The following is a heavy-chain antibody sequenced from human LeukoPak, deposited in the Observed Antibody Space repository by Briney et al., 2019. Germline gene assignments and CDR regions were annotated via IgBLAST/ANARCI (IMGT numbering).Heavy chain of an antibody. J-gene: IGHJ4*02. CDR1: GYSFTSYW. Sequence: GESLKISCKGSGYSFTSYWIGWVRQTPGKSLEWMGIIYPGDSDTRYSPSFQGQVTISADKSISTAYLQWSSLKASDTAMYYCARLPILSIAVAGTDYYFDYWGQGTLVTVSS. CDR3: ARLPILSIAVAGTDYYFDY. CDR2: IYPGDSDT. D-gene: IGHD6-19*01. V-gene: IGHV5-51*01.